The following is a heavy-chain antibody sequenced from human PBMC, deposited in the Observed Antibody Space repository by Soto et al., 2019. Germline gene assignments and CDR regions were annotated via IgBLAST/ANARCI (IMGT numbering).Heavy chain of an antibody. CDR2: IIPLFGTV. CDR1: GGTFGTYA. V-gene: IGHV1-69*06. J-gene: IGHJ6*02. Sequence: QVQLVQSGAEVKKPGSSVKVACQAAGGTFGTYAISWVRQAPGQGLAWMGGIIPLFGTVHYAQNLQGRVTITANKSTSTAYVELSSRRSEATAVYYCATTSSRSMAAAGSGYYYGMDVWGQGTTVTVSS. D-gene: IGHD6-25*01. CDR3: ATTSSRSMAAAGSGYYYGMDV.